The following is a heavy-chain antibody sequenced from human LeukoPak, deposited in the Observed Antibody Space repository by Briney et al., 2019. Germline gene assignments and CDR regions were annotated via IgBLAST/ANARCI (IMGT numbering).Heavy chain of an antibody. V-gene: IGHV3-7*01. D-gene: IGHD6-13*01. CDR1: GFTFSSYW. Sequence: GGSLRLSCAASGFTFSSYWMNWVRQAPGKGLEWVANIKQDGSETYYVDSVKGRFTISRDNAKNSLYLQMDSLRAEDTAMYYCASHWGSSSWASDCWGQGTLVTVSS. CDR3: ASHWGSSSWASDC. J-gene: IGHJ4*02. CDR2: IKQDGSET.